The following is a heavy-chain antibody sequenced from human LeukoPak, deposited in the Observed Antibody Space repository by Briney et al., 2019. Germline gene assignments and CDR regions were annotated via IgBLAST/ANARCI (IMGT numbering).Heavy chain of an antibody. Sequence: GGSLRLSCAASGFTFISYGMHWVRQAPGKGLEWVAVISYDGSNKYYAHSVKGRFDVSIDNSKKPLYLQINTLRAEDTAVYHCAKDRPYSSSWPDYWGQGTLVTVSS. D-gene: IGHD6-13*01. CDR2: ISYDGSNK. J-gene: IGHJ4*02. V-gene: IGHV3-30*19. CDR1: GFTFISYG. CDR3: AKDRPYSSSWPDY.